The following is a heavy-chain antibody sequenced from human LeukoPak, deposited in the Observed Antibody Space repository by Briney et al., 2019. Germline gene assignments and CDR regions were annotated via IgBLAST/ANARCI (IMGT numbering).Heavy chain of an antibody. CDR1: GFTFSSYA. J-gene: IGHJ4*02. D-gene: IGHD3-22*01. CDR3: AKGGVYYDSRNDY. V-gene: IGHV3-23*01. CDR2: ISGSGGST. Sequence: PGGSLRLSCAASGFTFSSYAMSWVRQAPGKGLEWVSAISGSGGSTYCADSVKGRFTISRDNSKNTLYLQMNSLRAEDTAVYYCAKGGVYYDSRNDYWGQGTLVTVSS.